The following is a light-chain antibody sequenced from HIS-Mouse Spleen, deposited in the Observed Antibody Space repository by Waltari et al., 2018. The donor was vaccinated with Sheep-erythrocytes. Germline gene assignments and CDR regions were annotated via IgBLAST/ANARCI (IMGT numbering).Light chain of an antibody. V-gene: IGKV1-12*01. CDR1: QVIRSW. Sequence: DIQMTQSPSSVSASVGDRFTITCRASQVIRSWLAWYQQQPGKAPKILTYAASSLQSGVTSRFSGSGSGTDFTLTISSLQPEDFATYNCQQAKSFPNTFGQGTRLEIK. CDR3: QQAKSFPNT. CDR2: AAS. J-gene: IGKJ5*01.